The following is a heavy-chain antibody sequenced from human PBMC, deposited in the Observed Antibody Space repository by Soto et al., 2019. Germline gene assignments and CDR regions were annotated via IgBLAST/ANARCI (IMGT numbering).Heavy chain of an antibody. CDR1: GGSFSGYY. V-gene: IGHV4-34*01. CDR2: INHSGST. J-gene: IGHJ4*02. Sequence: QVQLQQWGAGLLKPSETLSLTCAVYGGSFSGYYWSWIRQPPGKGLEWIGEINHSGSTNYNPSLKSRVTISVDTSKNQFSLKLSSVTAADTAVYYCAIGRLRYYGSGTTAHFDYWGQGTLVTVSS. CDR3: AIGRLRYYGSGTTAHFDY. D-gene: IGHD3-10*01.